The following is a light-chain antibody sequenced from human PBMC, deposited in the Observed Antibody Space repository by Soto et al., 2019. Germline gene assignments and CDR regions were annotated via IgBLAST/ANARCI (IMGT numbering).Light chain of an antibody. CDR2: DAS. Sequence: DNRITKSPSSWPAFVVDRVTITCRASQGISNYLVWYQQKPGKVPKLLIYDASTLQSGVPSRFSGSGSGTDFTLTISSLQPEDFTTYCCQQTYGPKFSLGGGTMVAIK. V-gene: IGKV1-27*01. J-gene: IGKJ4*01. CDR1: QGISNY. CDR3: QQTYGPKFS.